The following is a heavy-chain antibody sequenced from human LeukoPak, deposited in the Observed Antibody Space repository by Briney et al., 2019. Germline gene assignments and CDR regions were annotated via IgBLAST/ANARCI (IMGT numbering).Heavy chain of an antibody. V-gene: IGHV4-59*12. CDR1: GGSISSYY. CDR3: ARGVVRDMHSWFDP. D-gene: IGHD3-10*01. CDR2: LHYSGST. Sequence: SETLSLTCTVSGGSISSYYWSWIRQPPGKGLDYIGYLHYSGSTNYNPSLKSRVTISLDTSKSQFSLKVNSVTAADTAVYYCARGVVRDMHSWFDPWGPGTLVTVSS. J-gene: IGHJ5*02.